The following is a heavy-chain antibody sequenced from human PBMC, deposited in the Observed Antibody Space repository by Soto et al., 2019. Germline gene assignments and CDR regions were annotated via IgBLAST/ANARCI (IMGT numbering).Heavy chain of an antibody. V-gene: IGHV1-69*01. J-gene: IGHJ6*02. CDR1: GGTFSSYA. CDR2: IIPIFGTA. Sequence: QVQLVQSGAEVKKPGSSVKVSCKASGGTFSSYAISWVRQAPGQGLEWMGGIIPIFGTANYAQKFQGRVTIPADESTSTAYMELSSLRSEDTAVYYCARTPRPTVTNYYYYGMDVWGQGTTVTVSS. D-gene: IGHD4-4*01. CDR3: ARTPRPTVTNYYYYGMDV.